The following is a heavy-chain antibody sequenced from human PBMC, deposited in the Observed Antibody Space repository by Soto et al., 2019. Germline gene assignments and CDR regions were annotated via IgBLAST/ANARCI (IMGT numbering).Heavy chain of an antibody. Sequence: ETLSLTCAVYGGSFSGYYWSWIRQPPGKGLEWIGEINHSGSTNYNPSLKSRVTISVDTSKNQFSLKLSSVTAADTAVYYCARVGYPLQFDPWGQGTLVTVSS. CDR1: GGSFSGYY. V-gene: IGHV4-34*01. J-gene: IGHJ5*02. D-gene: IGHD6-13*01. CDR3: ARVGYPLQFDP. CDR2: INHSGST.